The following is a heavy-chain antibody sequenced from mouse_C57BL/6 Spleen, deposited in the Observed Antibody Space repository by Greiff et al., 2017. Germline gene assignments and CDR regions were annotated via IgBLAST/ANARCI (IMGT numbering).Heavy chain of an antibody. V-gene: IGHV1-18*01. D-gene: IGHD2-3*01. Sequence: VQLQQSVPELVKPGASVKIPCKASGYTFTDYNMDWVKQSHGKSLEWIGDIDPNNGGTIYNQKFKGKATLTVDKSSSTAYMELRSLTSEDTAVSYYARRDGYYGFAYWGQGTLVTVSA. CDR3: ARRDGYYGFAY. CDR1: GYTFTDYN. CDR2: IDPNNGGT. J-gene: IGHJ3*01.